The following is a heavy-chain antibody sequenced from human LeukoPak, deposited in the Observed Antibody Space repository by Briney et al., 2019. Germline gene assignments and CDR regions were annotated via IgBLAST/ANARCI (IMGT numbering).Heavy chain of an antibody. J-gene: IGHJ6*02. CDR2: ISSSGSTI. CDR1: GFTFSDYY. Sequence: PGGSLRLSCAASGFTFSDYYMSWIRQAPGKGLEWVSYISSSGSTIYFADSVKGRFTISRDNAKNSLYLQMNSLRAEDTAVYYCARDSQAEYYGMDVWGQGTTVTVSS. CDR3: ARDSQAEYYGMDV. V-gene: IGHV3-11*01.